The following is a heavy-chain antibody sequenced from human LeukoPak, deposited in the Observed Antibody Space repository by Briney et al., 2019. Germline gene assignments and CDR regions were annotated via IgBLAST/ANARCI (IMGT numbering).Heavy chain of an antibody. CDR3: AKVPTYLNILTGFPFDI. D-gene: IGHD3-9*01. Sequence: GGSLRLSCAASGFALTTYTMSWVRQAPGKGLEWVSSLRGAEGTAYYAESVKGRFTISRDNSKNTVYPQMNSLRAEDTALYYCAKVPTYLNILTGFPFDIWGQGTMVTVSS. V-gene: IGHV3-23*01. CDR1: GFALTTYT. CDR2: LRGAEGTA. J-gene: IGHJ3*02.